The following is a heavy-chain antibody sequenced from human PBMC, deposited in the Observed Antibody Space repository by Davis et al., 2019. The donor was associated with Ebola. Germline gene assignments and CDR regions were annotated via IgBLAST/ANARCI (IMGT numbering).Heavy chain of an antibody. CDR1: GYTFTSYG. CDR2: ISAYNGNT. D-gene: IGHD2-15*01. CDR3: ARDTGYCSGGSCYYFDY. V-gene: IGHV1-18*01. J-gene: IGHJ4*02. Sequence: ASVKVSCKASGYTFTSYGISWVRQAPGQGLEWMGWISAYNGNTNYAQKFQGRVTMTRDTSTSTVYMELSSLRSEDTAVYYCARDTGYCSGGSCYYFDYWGQGTLVTVSS.